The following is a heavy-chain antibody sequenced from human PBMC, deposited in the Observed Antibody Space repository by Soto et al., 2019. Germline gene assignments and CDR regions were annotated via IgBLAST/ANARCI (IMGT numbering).Heavy chain of an antibody. V-gene: IGHV4-59*08. Sequence: SETLSLTCAVSGGSISSYYWSWIRQPPGKGLQWIGYIYASGSTKYNPSLKSRVTISVDTSKSQFSLKLSSVTAADTALYYCGRHLGISFDYWGLGTLVTVSS. CDR3: GRHLGISFDY. J-gene: IGHJ4*02. CDR1: GGSISSYY. CDR2: IYASGST. D-gene: IGHD3-10*01.